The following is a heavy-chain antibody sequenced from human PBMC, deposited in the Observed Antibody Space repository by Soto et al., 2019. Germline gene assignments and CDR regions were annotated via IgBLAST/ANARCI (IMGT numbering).Heavy chain of an antibody. J-gene: IGHJ4*02. CDR2: ISSSGSTI. Sequence: GGSLRLSCAASGFTFSSYSMNWVRQAPGKGLEWVSYISSSGSTIYYADSVKGRFTISRDTAKNSLYLQMNSLRAEDTAVYYCARGPYYYDSSGYGYWGQGTLVTVSS. V-gene: IGHV3-48*04. CDR3: ARGPYYYDSSGYGY. CDR1: GFTFSSYS. D-gene: IGHD3-22*01.